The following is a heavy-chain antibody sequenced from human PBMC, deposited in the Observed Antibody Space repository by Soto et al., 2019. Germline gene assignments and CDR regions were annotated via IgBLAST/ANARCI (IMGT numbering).Heavy chain of an antibody. V-gene: IGHV4-31*03. Sequence: QVQLQESGPGLVKPSQTLSLTCTVSGGSISSGGTGSYWTWIRQLPGKGLEWIGYIYYTGNTYYHPSLKSRPTRSIDTSENQFSLKLTSVTAADTAVYFCASGHDAYKVRYWGQGTLVTVSS. D-gene: IGHD1-1*01. CDR1: GGSISSGGTGSY. CDR3: ASGHDAYKVRY. CDR2: IYYTGNT. J-gene: IGHJ4*02.